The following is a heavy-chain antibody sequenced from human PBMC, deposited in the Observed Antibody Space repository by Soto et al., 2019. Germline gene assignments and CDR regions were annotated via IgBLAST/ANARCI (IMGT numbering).Heavy chain of an antibody. D-gene: IGHD3-22*01. Sequence: QVQLQESGSGLVKPSQTLSLTCTVSGDSISSGGYSWSWIRQPPQKSLEWIGYIYNTGSTSYSPSLNSRVTISVDKSKNQSSLILSSVTAADTAIYYCARAHYGPSGYYFDSWGQGTLFTVSS. CDR3: ARAHYGPSGYYFDS. CDR1: GDSISSGGYS. V-gene: IGHV4-30-2*01. CDR2: IYNTGST. J-gene: IGHJ4*02.